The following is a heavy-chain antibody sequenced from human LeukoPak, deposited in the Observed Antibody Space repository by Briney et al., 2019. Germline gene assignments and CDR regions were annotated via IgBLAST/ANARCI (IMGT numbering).Heavy chain of an antibody. CDR2: IYHSGST. V-gene: IGHV4-30-2*01. D-gene: IGHD3-10*01. J-gene: IGHJ5*02. Sequence: SQTLSLTCTVSGGSISSGGYYWSWIRQPPGKGLEWIGYIYHSGSTYYNPSLKSRVTISVDRSKNQFSLKLSSVTAADTAVYYCARDRSGSYNLWGQGTLVTVSS. CDR1: GGSISSGGYY. CDR3: ARDRSGSYNL.